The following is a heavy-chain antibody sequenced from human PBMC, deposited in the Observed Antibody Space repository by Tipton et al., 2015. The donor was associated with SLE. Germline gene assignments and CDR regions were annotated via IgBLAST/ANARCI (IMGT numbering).Heavy chain of an antibody. V-gene: IGHV1-69*02. Sequence: QSGPEVKKPGSSVKVSCKASGGTFSSYTISWVRQAPGQGLEWMGRIIPILGIANYAQKFQGRVTITADKSTSTAYMELSSLRSEDTAVYYCAWGKRGTYYYYGMDVWGQGTTVTVSS. J-gene: IGHJ6*02. D-gene: IGHD7-27*01. CDR2: IIPILGIA. CDR1: GGTFSSYT. CDR3: AWGKRGTYYYYGMDV.